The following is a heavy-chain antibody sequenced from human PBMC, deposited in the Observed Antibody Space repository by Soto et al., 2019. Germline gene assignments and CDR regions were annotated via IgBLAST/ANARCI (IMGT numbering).Heavy chain of an antibody. CDR1: GGSISSGDYY. D-gene: IGHD2-2*01. CDR2: IYYSGST. J-gene: IGHJ4*02. Sequence: PSETLSLTCTVSGGSISSGDYYWSWIRQPPGKGLEWIGYIYYSGSTYYNPSLKSRVTISVDTSKNQFSLKLSSVTAADTAVYYCARVFRYCSSTSCYEGAYYFDYWGQGTLVTVSS. CDR3: ARVFRYCSSTSCYEGAYYFDY. V-gene: IGHV4-30-4*01.